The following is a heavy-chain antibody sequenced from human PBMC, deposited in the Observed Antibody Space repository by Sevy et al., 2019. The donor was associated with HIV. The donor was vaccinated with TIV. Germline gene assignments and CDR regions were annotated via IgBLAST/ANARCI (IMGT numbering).Heavy chain of an antibody. Sequence: SQTLSRTCAIPGDSVSSNSVAWNWIRQSPSRGLEWLGRTYYRSTWHNDYAVSVKSRITINPDTSKNQFSLQLNSVTPEDTAVYYCARTTSGWFDYWGQGTPVTVSS. J-gene: IGHJ4*02. CDR1: GDSVSSNSVA. CDR2: TYYRSTWHN. D-gene: IGHD6-19*01. V-gene: IGHV6-1*01. CDR3: ARTTSGWFDY.